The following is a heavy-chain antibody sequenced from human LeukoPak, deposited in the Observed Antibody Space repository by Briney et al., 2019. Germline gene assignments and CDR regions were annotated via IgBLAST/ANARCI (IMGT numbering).Heavy chain of an antibody. CDR1: GYTFTGYY. V-gene: IGHV1-2*02. Sequence: ASVKVSCKASGYTFTGYYMHWVRQAPGQGLEWMGWINSNSGGTNYAQKFQGRVTMTRDTSISTAYMELSRLRSDDTAVYYCARRAMVRGAPRAFDIWGQGTMVTVSS. D-gene: IGHD3-10*01. J-gene: IGHJ3*02. CDR3: ARRAMVRGAPRAFDI. CDR2: INSNSGGT.